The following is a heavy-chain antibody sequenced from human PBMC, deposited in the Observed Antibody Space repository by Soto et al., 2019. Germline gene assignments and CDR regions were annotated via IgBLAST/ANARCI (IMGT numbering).Heavy chain of an antibody. CDR2: IWYDGTKK. CDR3: ARDLYYYDSSAFDI. Sequence: VQLVESGGGVVQPGRSLRLSCAASGFTFSNYGIHWVRLAPGKGLEWVAVIWYDGTKKYYADSVKGRFTISRDNSKNTLYLQISGLRAEDTAVYYCARDLYYYDSSAFDIWGQGTMVTVSS. CDR1: GFTFSNYG. V-gene: IGHV3-33*01. D-gene: IGHD3-22*01. J-gene: IGHJ3*02.